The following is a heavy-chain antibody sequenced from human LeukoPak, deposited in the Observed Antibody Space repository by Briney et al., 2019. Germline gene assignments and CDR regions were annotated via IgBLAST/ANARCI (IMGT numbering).Heavy chain of an antibody. CDR1: GYTFTSYG. D-gene: IGHD3-10*01. CDR3: ARAIYGSGSPYYYYYMDV. V-gene: IGHV1-8*02. J-gene: IGHJ6*03. CDR2: MNPNSGNT. Sequence: ASVKVSCKASGYTFTSYGISWVRQAPGQGLEWMGWMNPNSGNTGYAQKFQGRVTMTRNTSISTAYMELSSLRSEDTAVYYCARAIYGSGSPYYYYYMDVWGKGTTVTISS.